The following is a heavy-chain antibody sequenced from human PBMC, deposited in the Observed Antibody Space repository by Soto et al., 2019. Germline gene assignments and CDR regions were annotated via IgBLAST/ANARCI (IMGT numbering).Heavy chain of an antibody. V-gene: IGHV4-59*08. CDR3: ARPTFGYCSSTSCSPDAFDI. CDR1: GGSLSSYY. D-gene: IGHD2-2*01. Sequence: SETLSLTCPVSGGSLSSYYWSWIRPPPGKGLEWIGYIYYSGSTNYNPSLKSRVTISVDTPKNQFSLKLSSVTAADTAVYYCARPTFGYCSSTSCSPDAFDIWGQGTMVTVSS. CDR2: IYYSGST. J-gene: IGHJ3*02.